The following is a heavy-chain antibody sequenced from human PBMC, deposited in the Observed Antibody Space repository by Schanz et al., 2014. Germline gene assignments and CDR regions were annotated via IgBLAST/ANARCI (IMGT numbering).Heavy chain of an antibody. CDR2: ISDSGTYT. CDR1: GFVFGDYY. V-gene: IGHV3-11*06. D-gene: IGHD6-13*01. J-gene: IGHJ4*02. CDR3: VSQTGSPNY. Sequence: QVQVVQSGGGLVKPGGSLRLSCAASGFVFGDYYMTWIRQAPGKGLEWLSYISDSGTYTNYADSVKGRFTVSRDNAKNSVYLQMNGLRVEDTAVYYCVSQTGSPNYGGQGTLVTVS.